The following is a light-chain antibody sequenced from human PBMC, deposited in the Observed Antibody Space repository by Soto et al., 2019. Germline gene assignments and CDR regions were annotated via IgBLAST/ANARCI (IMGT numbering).Light chain of an antibody. CDR1: TSDIAGYNY. CDR2: EGT. CDR3: NSYTSASFYV. J-gene: IGLJ1*01. Sequence: SALAQPASVSGSPGQSITISGTGTTSDIAGYNYVSWYQQHPGKAPKRLIYEGTSRASGVSHRFSGSKSGNTASLTISGLQAEAEAEYYCNSYTSASFYVFGTGTKVTVL. V-gene: IGLV2-14*01.